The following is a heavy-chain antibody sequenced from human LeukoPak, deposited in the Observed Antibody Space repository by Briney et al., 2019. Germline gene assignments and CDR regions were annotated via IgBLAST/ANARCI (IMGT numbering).Heavy chain of an antibody. CDR1: GGSISSSSYY. D-gene: IGHD3-10*01. CDR2: IYYSGST. V-gene: IGHV4-39*01. J-gene: IGHJ6*02. Sequence: SETLSLTCTVSGGSISSSSYYWGWIRQPPGKGLEWLGSIYYSGSTYYNPSLKSRVTISVDTSKNQFSLKLSSVTAADTAVYYCARPRYYYGSGSYSAADVWGQGTTVTVSS. CDR3: ARPRYYYGSGSYSAADV.